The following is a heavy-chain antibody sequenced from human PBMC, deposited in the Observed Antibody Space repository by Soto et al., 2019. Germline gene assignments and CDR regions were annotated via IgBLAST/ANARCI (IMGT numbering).Heavy chain of an antibody. J-gene: IGHJ4*02. CDR1: GFALDSYA. Sequence: GGSLRLSCAASGFALDSYAMNWVRQAPGKGLEWVSAISGSGGSTYYADSVKGRFTISRDISKNTLYLQMNSLRAEDTALYYCARDSRNYYRWVFDYWGQGTLVTVSS. V-gene: IGHV3-23*01. CDR2: ISGSGGST. D-gene: IGHD3-10*01. CDR3: ARDSRNYYRWVFDY.